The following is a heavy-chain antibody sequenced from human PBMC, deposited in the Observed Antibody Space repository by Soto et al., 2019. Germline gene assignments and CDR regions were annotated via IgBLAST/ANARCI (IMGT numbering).Heavy chain of an antibody. CDR3: ASDAGETLRYAGAMDV. CDR1: GDSVSSNSVA. D-gene: IGHD3-16*01. J-gene: IGHJ6*02. CDR2: TFYRSSWNN. V-gene: IGHV6-1*01. Sequence: QVQLQQSGPGLVKPSQTLSLTCAIYGDSVSSNSVAWSWIRQSPSRGLEWLGRTFYRSSWNNEYAASVKSRITINHDTSKNQFSLQMNSVTPEDTAVYYCASDAGETLRYAGAMDVGGQGTTVTVSS.